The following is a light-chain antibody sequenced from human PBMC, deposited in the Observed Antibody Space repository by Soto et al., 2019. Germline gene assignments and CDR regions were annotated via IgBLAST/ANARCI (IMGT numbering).Light chain of an antibody. J-gene: IGKJ1*01. V-gene: IGKV3-20*01. CDR2: DTS. CDR1: QSVRDRY. CDR3: QRYGSSRGT. Sequence: EIVLTQSPGTLSLSPGERATLSCRASQSVRDRYLAWYQQKPGQAPSLLIYDTSTRATGVPDRFSGSGSGTDVVLTIIRVEQEDFAIYFCQRYGSSRGTFGQGTKVEI.